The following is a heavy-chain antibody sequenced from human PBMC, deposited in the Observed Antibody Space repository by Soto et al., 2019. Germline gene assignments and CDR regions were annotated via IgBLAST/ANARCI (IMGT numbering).Heavy chain of an antibody. D-gene: IGHD4-17*01. CDR1: GFTFSSYA. CDR3: AARGGDMTTVTTSDY. J-gene: IGHJ4*02. Sequence: EVQLLESGGGLVQPGGSLRLSCAASGFTFSSYAMSWVRQAPGKGLEWVSAISGSGGSTYYADSVKGRFTISRDNSKNTLYLQMNSLRAEDTAVYYCAARGGDMTTVTTSDYWGQGTLVTVSS. V-gene: IGHV3-23*01. CDR2: ISGSGGST.